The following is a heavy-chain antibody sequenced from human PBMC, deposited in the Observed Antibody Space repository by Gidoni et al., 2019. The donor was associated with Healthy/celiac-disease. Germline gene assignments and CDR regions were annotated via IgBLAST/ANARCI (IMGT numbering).Heavy chain of an antibody. J-gene: IGHJ6*02. CDR2: ISWNSGSI. CDR3: AKDIHCSSTSCYPMPPYYYYGMDV. CDR1: GLPFVDYS. D-gene: IGHD2-2*01. V-gene: IGHV3-9*01. Sequence: EVQLVESGGGLVQPGRSLRLSCAASGLPFVDYSMHRVRQAPGKGLGWVSGISWNSGSIGYADSVKGRFTITRDNAKNSLYLQMNSLRAEDTALYYCAKDIHCSSTSCYPMPPYYYYGMDVWGQGTTVTVSS.